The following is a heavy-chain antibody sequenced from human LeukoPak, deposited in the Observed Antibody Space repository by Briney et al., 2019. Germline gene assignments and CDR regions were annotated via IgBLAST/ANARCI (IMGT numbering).Heavy chain of an antibody. CDR1: GFTFSSYA. CDR3: AKAGGSGRVDAFDI. J-gene: IGHJ3*02. D-gene: IGHD6-19*01. Sequence: GRSLRLSCAASGFTFSSYAMHWVRQAPGKGLEWVAVISYDGSNKYYADSVKGRFTISRDNSKNTLYLQMNSLRAEDTAVYYCAKAGGSGRVDAFDIWGQGTMVTVSS. V-gene: IGHV3-30-3*01. CDR2: ISYDGSNK.